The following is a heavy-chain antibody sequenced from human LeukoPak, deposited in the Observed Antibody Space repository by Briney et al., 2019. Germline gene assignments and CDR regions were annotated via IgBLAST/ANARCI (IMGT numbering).Heavy chain of an antibody. CDR1: GFTFDDYT. D-gene: IGHD4-17*01. CDR3: AKDYGDYGYYYYGMDV. V-gene: IGHV3-43*01. Sequence: GGSLRLSCAASGFTFDDYTMHWVRQAPGKGLEWVSIISWDGGSTYYADSVKGRFTISRDNSKNSLYLQMNSLRTEDTALYYCAKDYGDYGYYYYGMDVWGQGTTVTVSS. J-gene: IGHJ6*02. CDR2: ISWDGGST.